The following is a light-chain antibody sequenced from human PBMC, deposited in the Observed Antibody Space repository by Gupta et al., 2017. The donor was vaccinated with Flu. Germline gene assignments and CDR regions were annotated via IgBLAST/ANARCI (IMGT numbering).Light chain of an antibody. J-gene: IGKJ5*01. CDR2: AAS. V-gene: IGKV1-9*01. Sequence: DIQLTQSPSFLSASVGDRVTITCRASQGINSYLGWYQQKPGKAPKFLIYAASTVQSEVPSRFSGSGSGTEFTLTISSLQPEDFATYYCQQLQAYPITFGQGTRLEIK. CDR3: QQLQAYPIT. CDR1: QGINSY.